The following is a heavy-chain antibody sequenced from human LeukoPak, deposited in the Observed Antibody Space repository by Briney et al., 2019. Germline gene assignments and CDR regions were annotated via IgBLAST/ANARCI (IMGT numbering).Heavy chain of an antibody. D-gene: IGHD3-3*01. V-gene: IGHV3-23*01. CDR3: AKHGPDYDFWSGLDY. CDR1: GFTVSSNY. CDR2: ISGSGGST. Sequence: PGGSLRLSCAASGFTVSSNYMSWVRQAPGEGLEWVSAISGSGGSTYYADSVKGRFTISRDNSKNTLYLQMNSLRAEDTAVYYCAKHGPDYDFWSGLDYWGQGTLVTVSS. J-gene: IGHJ4*02.